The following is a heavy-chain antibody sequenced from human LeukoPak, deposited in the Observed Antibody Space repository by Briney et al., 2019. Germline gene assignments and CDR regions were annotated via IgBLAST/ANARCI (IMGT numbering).Heavy chain of an antibody. CDR3: ARDLGNITIFGVVINNAFDI. CDR1: GGTFSSYA. J-gene: IGHJ3*02. V-gene: IGHV1-69*01. CDR2: IIPIFGTA. Sequence: SVKVSCKASGGTFSSYAISWVRQAPGQGLEWMGGIIPIFGTANYAQKFQGRVTITADESTSTAYMELSSLRSEDTAVYYCARDLGNITIFGVVINNAFDIWGQGTMVTVSS. D-gene: IGHD3-3*01.